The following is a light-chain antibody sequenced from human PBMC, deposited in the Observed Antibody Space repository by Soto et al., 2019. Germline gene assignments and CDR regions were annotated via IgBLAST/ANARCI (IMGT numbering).Light chain of an antibody. CDR2: EVS. J-gene: IGLJ1*01. CDR3: SSYTSSSTYV. CDR1: SSDVGSYNR. Sequence: QSALTQPPSVSGSPGQSVTISCTGTSSDVGSYNRVSWYQQPPGTAPKLMIYEVSNRPSGFPDRFSGSKSGNTASLTISGLQAEDEADYYCSSYTSSSTYVLGTGTKLTVL. V-gene: IGLV2-18*02.